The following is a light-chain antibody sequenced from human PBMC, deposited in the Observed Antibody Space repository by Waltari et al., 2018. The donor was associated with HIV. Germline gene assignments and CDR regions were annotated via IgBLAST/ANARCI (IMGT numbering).Light chain of an antibody. J-gene: IGLJ3*02. CDR1: SSDVGGYNY. Sequence: QSALTQPPSASGSPGQSVTISCTGTSSDVGGYNYVSWYEQHPGKAPKLIIYEFSTRPSGVPDRLSGSKSGDTASLTVSGLQAEDEADYYCSSYAGSNNLVFGGGTKLTVL. CDR3: SSYAGSNNLV. CDR2: EFS. V-gene: IGLV2-8*01.